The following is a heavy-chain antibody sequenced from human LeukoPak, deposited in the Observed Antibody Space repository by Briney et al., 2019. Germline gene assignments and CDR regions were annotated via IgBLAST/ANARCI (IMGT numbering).Heavy chain of an antibody. Sequence: GESLKISCAASGFTVSSNYMSWVRQAPGKGLEWVSVIYSGGSTYYADSVKGRFTISRDNSKNTLYLQMNSLRAEDTAVYYCARAEAVSGVLDYWGQGTLVTVSS. CDR3: ARAEAVSGVLDY. CDR1: GFTVSSNY. V-gene: IGHV3-53*01. CDR2: IYSGGST. D-gene: IGHD3-10*01. J-gene: IGHJ4*02.